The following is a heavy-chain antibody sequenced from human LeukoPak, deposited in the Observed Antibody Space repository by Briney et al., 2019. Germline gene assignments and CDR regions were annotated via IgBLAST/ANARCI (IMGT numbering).Heavy chain of an antibody. CDR2: IRSKANSYAT. Sequence: GGSLRLSCAASGFTFSGSAMHWVRQASGKGLEWVGRIRSKANSYATAYAASVKGRFTISRDDSKNTAYLQMNSLKTEDTAVYYCTTTYYDILTGSLHWGQGTLVTVSS. V-gene: IGHV3-73*01. D-gene: IGHD3-9*01. CDR3: TTTYYDILTGSLH. J-gene: IGHJ4*02. CDR1: GFTFSGSA.